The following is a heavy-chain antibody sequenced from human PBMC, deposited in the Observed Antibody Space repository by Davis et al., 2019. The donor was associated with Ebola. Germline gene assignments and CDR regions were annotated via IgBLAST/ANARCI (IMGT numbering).Heavy chain of an antibody. D-gene: IGHD6-6*01. CDR1: GGSISSSNW. CDR2: IYHSGST. V-gene: IGHV4-4*02. CDR3: ASIAARPSDY. J-gene: IGHJ4*02. Sequence: SETLSLTCAVSGGSISSSNWWSWVRQPPGKGLEWIGEIYHSGSTNYNPSLKSRVTISVDTSKNQFSLKLSSVTAADTAVYYCASIAARPSDYWGQGTLVTVSS.